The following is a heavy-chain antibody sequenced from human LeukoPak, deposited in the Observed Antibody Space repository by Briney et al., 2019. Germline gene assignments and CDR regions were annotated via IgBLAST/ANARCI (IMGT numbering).Heavy chain of an antibody. D-gene: IGHD6-19*01. V-gene: IGHV3-33*01. J-gene: IGHJ4*02. CDR3: AREAAVAGKGGFDY. CDR1: GFTFSSYG. CDR2: IWYDGSNE. Sequence: GGSLRLSRAASGFTFSSYGVHWVRQAPGKGLEWVAVIWYDGSNEYYADSVKGRFTISRDNYKNTMSLQMNSLRAEDTAVYYCAREAAVAGKGGFDYWGQGTLVTVSS.